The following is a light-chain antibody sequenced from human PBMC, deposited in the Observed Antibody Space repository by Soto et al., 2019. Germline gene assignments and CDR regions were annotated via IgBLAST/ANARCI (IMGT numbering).Light chain of an antibody. J-gene: IGKJ4*01. CDR2: GAS. Sequence: EIVMTQYTATLSVSPGERATLSCRASQSVSSNLAWYQQKPGQAPRLLIYGASTRATGIPARFSGSGSGTDFTLTISSLQSEDFAVYYCQHYNELPLTFGGGTKVDIK. CDR1: QSVSSN. V-gene: IGKV3-15*01. CDR3: QHYNELPLT.